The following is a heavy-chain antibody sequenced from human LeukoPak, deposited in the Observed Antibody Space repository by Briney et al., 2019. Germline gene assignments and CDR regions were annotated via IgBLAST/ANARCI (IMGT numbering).Heavy chain of an antibody. CDR3: ARGPTLYYYDSSGSGFDY. V-gene: IGHV4-59*01. CDR2: IYYSGST. CDR1: GGSISSYY. Sequence: PSETLSLTCTVSGGSISSYYWSWIRQPPGKGLEWIGYIYYSGSTNYNPSLKSRVTISVDTSKNQFSLKLSSVTAADTAAYYCARGPTLYYYDSSGSGFDYWGQGTLVTVSS. J-gene: IGHJ4*02. D-gene: IGHD3-22*01.